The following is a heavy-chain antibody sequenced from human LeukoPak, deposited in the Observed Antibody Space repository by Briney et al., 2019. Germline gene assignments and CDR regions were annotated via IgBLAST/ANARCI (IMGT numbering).Heavy chain of an antibody. CDR2: IYPGDFDT. Sequence: GESLKISCKASGYSFTSYWIGWVRQMPGKGLEWMGVIYPGDFDTRYSPSFQGQVTISADKSISTAYLQWSSLKASDTAMYYCASMATVTTFGYFDYWGQGTLVTVSS. CDR1: GYSFTSYW. CDR3: ASMATVTTFGYFDY. D-gene: IGHD4-17*01. V-gene: IGHV5-51*01. J-gene: IGHJ4*02.